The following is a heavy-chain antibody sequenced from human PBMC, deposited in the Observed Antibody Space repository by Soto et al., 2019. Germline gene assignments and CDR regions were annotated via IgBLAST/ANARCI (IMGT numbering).Heavy chain of an antibody. D-gene: IGHD3-3*01. Sequence: QVQLQESGPGLVKPSETLSLTCTVSGGSVSSGSYQWSWIRQSPGKGLEWIGYVNFSGRTKYNPSLKSRVTISVDTSKNQFSLKLTSVTAADTALYFCARLQFYDFWSGSDPMDVWGQGTTVTVSS. CDR3: ARLQFYDFWSGSDPMDV. CDR1: GGSVSSGSYQ. CDR2: VNFSGRT. J-gene: IGHJ6*02. V-gene: IGHV4-61*01.